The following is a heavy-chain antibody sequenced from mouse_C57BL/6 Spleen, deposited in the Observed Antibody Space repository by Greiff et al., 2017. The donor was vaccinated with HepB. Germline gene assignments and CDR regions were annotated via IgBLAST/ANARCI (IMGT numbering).Heavy chain of an antibody. Sequence: QVQLQQSGAELVRPGASVKLSCKASGYTFTDYYINWVKQRPGQGLEWIARIYPGSGNTYYNEKFKGKATLTAEKSSSTAYMQLSSLTSEDSAVYFCARGAYDYGEGFAYWGQGTLVTVSA. J-gene: IGHJ3*01. CDR1: GYTFTDYY. D-gene: IGHD2-4*01. CDR2: IYPGSGNT. V-gene: IGHV1-76*01. CDR3: ARGAYDYGEGFAY.